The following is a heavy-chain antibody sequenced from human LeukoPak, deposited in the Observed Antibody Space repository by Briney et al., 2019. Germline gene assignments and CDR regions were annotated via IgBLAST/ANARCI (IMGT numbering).Heavy chain of an antibody. Sequence: PGGSLRLSCAASGFTFSDYYMNWIRQAPGKGLEWVSYISSASSYTNYADSVEGRFTISRDNAKNSLYLQMNSLRAEDTAVYYCARDLYGSGSYGFDYWGQGTLVTVSS. D-gene: IGHD3-10*01. CDR2: ISSASSYT. V-gene: IGHV3-11*06. J-gene: IGHJ4*02. CDR3: ARDLYGSGSYGFDY. CDR1: GFTFSDYY.